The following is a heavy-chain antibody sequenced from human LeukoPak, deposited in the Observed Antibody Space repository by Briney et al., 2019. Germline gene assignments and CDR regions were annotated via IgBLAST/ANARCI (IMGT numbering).Heavy chain of an antibody. CDR2: IRDSGAST. V-gene: IGHV3-23*01. CDR3: AKAGRSGWYPGWPFDI. J-gene: IGHJ3*02. Sequence: GGSLRLSCAASGFTFLTYAMRWVRQAPGKGLQWVSVIRDSGASTYFADSVKGRFTISRDNSKNTLYLQMNSLRAEDTAVYYCAKAGRSGWYPGWPFDIWGQGTMVTVSS. CDR1: GFTFLTYA. D-gene: IGHD6-19*01.